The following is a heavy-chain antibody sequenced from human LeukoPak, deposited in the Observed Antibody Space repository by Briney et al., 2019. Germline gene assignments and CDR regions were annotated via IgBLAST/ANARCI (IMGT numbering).Heavy chain of an antibody. J-gene: IGHJ4*02. CDR2: IYTSGST. Sequence: KPSESLSLTRTVSGGSLSSYYWSWIRHPARKGREWIGGIYTSGSTNYNPSLKSRVTMSVDTSKNQFSLKLSSVTAADTAVYYCAGGRNQLTYWGQGTLVTVSS. CDR1: GGSLSSYY. CDR3: AGGRNQLTY. D-gene: IGHD2-2*01. V-gene: IGHV4-4*07.